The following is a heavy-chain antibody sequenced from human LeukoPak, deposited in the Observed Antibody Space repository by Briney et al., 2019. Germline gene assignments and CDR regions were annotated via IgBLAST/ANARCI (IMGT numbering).Heavy chain of an antibody. Sequence: SETLSLTCTVSGGSISSYYWSWIRQPAGKGLEWIGRIYTSGSTNYNPSLKSRVTMSVDTSKNQFSLKLSSVTAADTAVYYCARDLEMVAAASSNWFDPWGQGTLVTVSS. CDR3: ARDLEMVAAASSNWFDP. V-gene: IGHV4-4*07. CDR1: GGSISSYY. J-gene: IGHJ5*02. CDR2: IYTSGST. D-gene: IGHD6-13*01.